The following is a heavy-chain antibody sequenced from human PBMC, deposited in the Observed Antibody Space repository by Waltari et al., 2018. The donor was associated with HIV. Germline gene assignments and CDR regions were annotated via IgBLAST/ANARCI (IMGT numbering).Heavy chain of an antibody. Sequence: QLQLQESGPGLVKPSATLSVPCTVSGGSISSSSYSWGWTRQPPGKGLEGIGGIYYSGSTYYNPSLKSRVTISVDTSKNQFSLKLSSVTAADTAVYYCARVPYYYDSSGYTVWGQGTLVTVSS. V-gene: IGHV4-39*07. CDR2: IYYSGST. CDR1: GGSISSSSYS. J-gene: IGHJ4*02. D-gene: IGHD3-22*01. CDR3: ARVPYYYDSSGYTV.